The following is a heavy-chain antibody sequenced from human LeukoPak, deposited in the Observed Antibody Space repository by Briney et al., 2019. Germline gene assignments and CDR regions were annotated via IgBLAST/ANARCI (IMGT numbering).Heavy chain of an antibody. Sequence: SETLSLTCSVSGGSISSSSSYWGWIRQPPGKGLEWIGSIYYSGSSFDNPALKSRVTISVDTSKNQFSLKLSSVTAADTAVYYCASAYMARGAKRSRKYYFDYWGQGTLVTVSS. D-gene: IGHD3-10*01. V-gene: IGHV4-39*01. CDR2: IYYSGSS. CDR3: ASAYMARGAKRSRKYYFDY. J-gene: IGHJ4*02. CDR1: GGSISSSSSY.